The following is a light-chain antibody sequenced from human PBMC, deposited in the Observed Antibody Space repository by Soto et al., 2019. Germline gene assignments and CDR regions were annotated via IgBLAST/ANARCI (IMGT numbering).Light chain of an antibody. CDR2: EVT. Sequence: QSALTQPASVSGSPGQSITISCTGTSSDAGGYYYVSWYQHHPGKAPKLIIYEVTNRPSGVPARFSGSKSGNTASLTVSGLQGDDEADYYCSSYAGTNNVIFGGGTKLTVL. J-gene: IGLJ2*01. CDR3: SSYAGTNNVI. V-gene: IGLV2-8*01. CDR1: SSDAGGYYY.